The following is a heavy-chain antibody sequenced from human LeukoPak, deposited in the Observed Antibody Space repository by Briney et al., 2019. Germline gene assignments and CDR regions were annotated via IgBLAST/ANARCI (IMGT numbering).Heavy chain of an antibody. CDR3: AREKWLVNWIFDY. V-gene: IGHV3-11*04. J-gene: IGHJ4*02. Sequence: GGSLRLSCAAHGFTFNDYYMSRIRQAPGKGLEWVAYISSSGSTIYYTDSVKGRFTISRDNSKNSLYLQMNSLRAEDTAVYYCAREKWLVNWIFDYWGQGALVTVSS. D-gene: IGHD6-19*01. CDR1: GFTFNDYY. CDR2: ISSSGSTI.